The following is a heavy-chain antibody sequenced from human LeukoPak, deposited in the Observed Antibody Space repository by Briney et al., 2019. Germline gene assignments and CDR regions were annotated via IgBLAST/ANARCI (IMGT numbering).Heavy chain of an antibody. Sequence: SVKVSCKASGGTFSSYAISWVRQAPGQGLEWMGGIIPIFGTANYAQKFQGRVTITADESTSTAYMELSSLRSEDTAVYYCGRGVTKGTAMVVYYFDYWGQGTLVTVSS. D-gene: IGHD5-18*01. CDR3: GRGVTKGTAMVVYYFDY. V-gene: IGHV1-69*13. J-gene: IGHJ4*02. CDR2: IIPIFGTA. CDR1: GGTFSSYA.